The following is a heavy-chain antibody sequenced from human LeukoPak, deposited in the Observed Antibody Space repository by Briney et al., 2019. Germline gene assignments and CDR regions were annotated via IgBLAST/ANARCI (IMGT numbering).Heavy chain of an antibody. CDR2: IYSGGST. D-gene: IGHD1-26*01. CDR3: ARVLWELLGRGGSYYFDY. Sequence: GGSLRLSCAASGLTVSSNYMSWVRQATGKGLEWVSVIYSGGSTYYADSVKGRFTISRDNSKNTLYLQMNTLRAEDTAVYYCARVLWELLGRGGSYYFDYWGQGALVTVSS. CDR1: GLTVSSNY. J-gene: IGHJ4*02. V-gene: IGHV3-53*01.